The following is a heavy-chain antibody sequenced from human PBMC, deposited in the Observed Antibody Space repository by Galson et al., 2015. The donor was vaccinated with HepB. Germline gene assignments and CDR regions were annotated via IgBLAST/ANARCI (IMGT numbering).Heavy chain of an antibody. CDR2: ISSSSSTI. CDR3: ASSYYTEPKYDYYYYYGMDV. D-gene: IGHD3-3*01. V-gene: IGHV3-48*01. J-gene: IGHJ6*02. Sequence: SLRLSCAASGFTFSSYSMNWVRQAPGKGLEWVSYISSSSSTIYYADSVKGRFTISRDNAKNSLYLQMNSLRAEDTAVYYCASSYYTEPKYDYYYYYGMDVWGQGTTVTVSS. CDR1: GFTFSSYS.